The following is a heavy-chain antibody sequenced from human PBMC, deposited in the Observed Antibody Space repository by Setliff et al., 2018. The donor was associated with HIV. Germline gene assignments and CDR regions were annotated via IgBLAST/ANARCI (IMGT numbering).Heavy chain of an antibody. CDR2: IYTDGST. D-gene: IGHD5-12*01. CDR3: ARDSRWLQFPYFDS. J-gene: IGHJ4*01. CDR1: GGSINSYY. Sequence: SETLSLTCSVSGGSINSYYWSWIRQPPGKGLEWVGYIYTDGSTNYNPSFKSRVTISADASKNQFSLKLSSVTAADTAVYYCARDSRWLQFPYFDSWGQGTPVTVSS. V-gene: IGHV4-4*08.